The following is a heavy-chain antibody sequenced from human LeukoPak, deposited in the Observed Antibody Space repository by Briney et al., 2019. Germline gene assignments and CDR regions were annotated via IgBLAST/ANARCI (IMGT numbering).Heavy chain of an antibody. D-gene: IGHD4-17*01. CDR2: IYYSGST. CDR1: GGSISSYY. V-gene: IGHV4-59*01. Sequence: SETLSLTCTVYGGSISSYYWSWIRQPPGKGLEWLGYIYYSGSTNYNPSLKTRVTLSVDTSKNQFSLKLSSVTAPDTAVYYCARVVDYGDYYFDYWGQGTLVTVSS. J-gene: IGHJ4*02. CDR3: ARVVDYGDYYFDY.